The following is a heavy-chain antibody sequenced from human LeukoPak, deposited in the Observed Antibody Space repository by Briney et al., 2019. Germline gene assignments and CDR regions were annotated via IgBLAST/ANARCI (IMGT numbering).Heavy chain of an antibody. CDR2: VSSDGSSV. CDR3: ARVRGESPRWFDP. CDR1: GFTFSSYW. Sequence: GGSLRLSCAASGFTFSSYWMHWVRQAPGKGLVWVSRVSSDGSSVTYADSVKGRFTISRDNAKNTLYLQMNSPRAEDTAMYYCARVRGESPRWFDPWGQGTLVTVSS. V-gene: IGHV3-74*01. D-gene: IGHD3-16*01. J-gene: IGHJ5*02.